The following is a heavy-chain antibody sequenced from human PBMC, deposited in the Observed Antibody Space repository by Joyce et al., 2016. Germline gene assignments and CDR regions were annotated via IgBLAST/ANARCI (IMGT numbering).Heavy chain of an antibody. Sequence: EVQLVESGGGLVQPGGSLRLSCAASGFTVSTYYIHWVRQEPGKWLLWVSRISGDGGTTTYADSVKGRFTISRDNAKNTVYLQMNSLSAEDTAVYYCARDTHLSGYFVPDSWGQGTLVTVSS. CDR3: ARDTHLSGYFVPDS. CDR2: ISGDGGTT. J-gene: IGHJ4*02. V-gene: IGHV3-74*03. D-gene: IGHD3-22*01. CDR1: GFTVSTYY.